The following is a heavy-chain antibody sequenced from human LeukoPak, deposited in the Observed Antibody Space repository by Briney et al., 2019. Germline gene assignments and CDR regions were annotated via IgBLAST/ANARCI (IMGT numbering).Heavy chain of an antibody. V-gene: IGHV4-39*07. J-gene: IGHJ4*02. Sequence: SETLSLTCTVSGGSISSSSYYWGWIRQPPGKGLEWIGSIYYSGSTYYNPSLKSRVTMSVDTSKNQFSLKLSSVTAADTAVYYCARAPYYDSSGYSAVDYWGQGTLVTVSS. D-gene: IGHD3-22*01. CDR1: GGSISSSSYY. CDR3: ARAPYYDSSGYSAVDY. CDR2: IYYSGST.